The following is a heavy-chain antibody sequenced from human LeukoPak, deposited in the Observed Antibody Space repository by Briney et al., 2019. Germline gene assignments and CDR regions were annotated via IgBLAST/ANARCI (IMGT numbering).Heavy chain of an antibody. CDR2: ISGSGGST. CDR3: ARGPRYYGSGSYLYYFDY. V-gene: IGHV3-23*01. CDR1: GLTFSSYA. J-gene: IGHJ4*02. Sequence: GGSLRLSCAASGLTFSSYAMSWVRQAPGKGLEWVSAISGSGGSTYYADSVKGLFTISRDNSKNTLYLQMNRLRAEDTAVYYCARGPRYYGSGSYLYYFDYWGQGTLVTVSS. D-gene: IGHD3-10*01.